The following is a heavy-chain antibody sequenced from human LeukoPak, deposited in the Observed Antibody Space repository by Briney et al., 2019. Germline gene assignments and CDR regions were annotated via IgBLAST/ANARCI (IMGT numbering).Heavy chain of an antibody. J-gene: IGHJ6*03. Sequence: KPGASVKVSCKASGYTFTSYYLHWVRQAPEQGLQWMAIINPSDGSTTYAQKFQGRVTMTRDTSTSTVYMELSSLKSDDTAVYYCARGIVVVPAAYYYYMDVWGKGTTVTISS. CDR2: INPSDGST. V-gene: IGHV1-46*01. CDR3: ARGIVVVPAAYYYYMDV. D-gene: IGHD2-2*01. CDR1: GYTFTSYY.